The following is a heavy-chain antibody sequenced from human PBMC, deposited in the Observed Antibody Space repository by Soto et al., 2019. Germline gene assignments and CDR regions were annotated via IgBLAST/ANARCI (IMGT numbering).Heavy chain of an antibody. D-gene: IGHD6-19*01. Sequence: QVQLVQSGAEVKKPGASVKVSCKASGYTFTSYDINWVRQATGQGLEWMGWMNPNSGNTGYAQKFQGRVTMTRNTSISTAYMELSSLRSGDTAVYYCARGRQQWLVRGWYFDLWGRGTLVTVSS. CDR2: MNPNSGNT. V-gene: IGHV1-8*01. CDR3: ARGRQQWLVRGWYFDL. CDR1: GYTFTSYD. J-gene: IGHJ2*01.